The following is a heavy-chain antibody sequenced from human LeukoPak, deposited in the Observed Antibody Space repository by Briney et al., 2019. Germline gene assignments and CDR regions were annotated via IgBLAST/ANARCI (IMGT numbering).Heavy chain of an antibody. D-gene: IGHD3-10*01. V-gene: IGHV4-39*07. CDR3: ARDYRGGYAFDI. J-gene: IGHJ3*02. Sequence: SETLSLTCTVSGGSISISSYYWGWIRQPPGKGLGWIGSIYYIGSTYYNPSLKSRVTISVDTSKNQFSLKLSSVTAADTAVYYCARDYRGGYAFDIWGQGTMVTVSS. CDR1: GGSISISSYY. CDR2: IYYIGST.